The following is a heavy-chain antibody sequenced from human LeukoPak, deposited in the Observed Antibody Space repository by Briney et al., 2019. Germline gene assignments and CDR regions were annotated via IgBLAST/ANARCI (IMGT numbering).Heavy chain of an antibody. D-gene: IGHD3-22*01. CDR2: ISSGSTYT. CDR3: ARVYSSGYYAEY. V-gene: IGHV3-11*05. J-gene: IGHJ4*02. Sequence: PGGSLRLSCAAAGVTFSDYYMSWGRQAPGKGLEWGSYISSGSTYTNYADSVKGRFSISRDNAKNSLYLQMNSLRAEDTAVYYCARVYSSGYYAEYWGQGTLVTVSS. CDR1: GVTFSDYY.